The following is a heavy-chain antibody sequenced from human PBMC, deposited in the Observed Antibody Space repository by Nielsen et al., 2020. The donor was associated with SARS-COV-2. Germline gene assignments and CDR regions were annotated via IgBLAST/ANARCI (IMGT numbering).Heavy chain of an antibody. CDR3: ATSGRGQWLVLFDY. J-gene: IGHJ4*02. Sequence: VRQAPGKGLEWIGEINHSGSTNYNPSLKSRVTISVDKSKNQFSLKLSSVTAADTAVYYCATSGRGQWLVLFDYWGQGTLVTVSS. CDR2: INHSGST. V-gene: IGHV4-4*02. D-gene: IGHD6-19*01.